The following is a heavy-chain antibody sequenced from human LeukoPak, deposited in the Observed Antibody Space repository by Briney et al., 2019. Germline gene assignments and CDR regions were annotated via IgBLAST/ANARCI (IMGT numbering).Heavy chain of an antibody. J-gene: IGHJ4*02. Sequence: PGRSLRLSCAASGLTFSSYGMYWVRQAPGKGLEWVALMWYDGSKKYYADSVKGRFTISKDNSKNTLYLQMSSLRAEDTAVYYCATDAGNYGSGTSYFDYWGQGTLVTVSS. D-gene: IGHD3-10*01. CDR3: ATDAGNYGSGTSYFDY. V-gene: IGHV3-33*03. CDR2: MWYDGSKK. CDR1: GLTFSSYG.